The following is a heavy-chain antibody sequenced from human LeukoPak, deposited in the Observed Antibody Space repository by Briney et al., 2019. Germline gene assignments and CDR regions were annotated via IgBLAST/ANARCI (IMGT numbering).Heavy chain of an antibody. D-gene: IGHD6-6*01. V-gene: IGHV3-33*01. Sequence: GRSLRLSCAASGFTFSSYGMHWVRQAPGKGLEWVAVIWYDGSNKYYADSVKGRFTISRDNSKNTLYLQMNSLRAEDTAVYYCARDHGRYSSSSYYWGQGPLVTVSS. CDR2: IWYDGSNK. CDR1: GFTFSSYG. J-gene: IGHJ4*02. CDR3: ARDHGRYSSSSYY.